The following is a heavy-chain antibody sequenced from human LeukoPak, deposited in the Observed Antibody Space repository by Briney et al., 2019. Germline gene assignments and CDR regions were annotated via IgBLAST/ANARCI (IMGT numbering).Heavy chain of an antibody. J-gene: IGHJ4*02. D-gene: IGHD2-15*01. CDR1: GGSITNYY. CDR2: IYYTGIT. Sequence: PSETLSLTCTVSGGSITNYYWSWIRQPPGKGLEWIGYIYYTGITNYSPSLKSRVTILVDTSNNQFSLKLSSVTAADTAVYYCARAESYCSGGSCYWEDDYWGQGTLVTVSS. CDR3: ARAESYCSGGSCYWEDDY. V-gene: IGHV4-59*08.